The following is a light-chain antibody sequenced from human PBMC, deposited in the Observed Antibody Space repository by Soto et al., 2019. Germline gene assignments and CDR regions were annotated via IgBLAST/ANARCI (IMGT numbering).Light chain of an antibody. J-gene: IGKJ4*01. CDR1: QSISNF. CDR2: ATS. CDR3: QQSFSIPIT. V-gene: IGKV1-39*01. Sequence: DIQMTQSPSSLSASVGDRVTITCRASQSISNFLNWYQQKPGKAPKLLIYATSSLQSGVPSRFSGSGSGTEYTLTISSPQPEEFATYYCQQSFSIPITVGGGTKVDIK.